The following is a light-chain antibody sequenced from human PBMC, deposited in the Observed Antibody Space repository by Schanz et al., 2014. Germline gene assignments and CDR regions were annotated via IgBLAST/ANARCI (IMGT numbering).Light chain of an antibody. CDR2: EAS. CDR1: QSISTY. Sequence: ESELTQSPATLSLSPGERATLSCRASQSISTYLAWYQKRPGLAPRLLIYEASSRATGIPDRFSGSGSGTDFTLTISRLEPEDFAVYYCQQYDNWPPWTFGQGTKVEIK. J-gene: IGKJ1*01. V-gene: IGKV3D-20*01. CDR3: QQYDNWPPWT.